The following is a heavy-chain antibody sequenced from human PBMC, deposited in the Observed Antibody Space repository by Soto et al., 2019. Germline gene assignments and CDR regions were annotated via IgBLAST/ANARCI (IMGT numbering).Heavy chain of an antibody. V-gene: IGHV3-53*01. Sequence: PGGSLRLSCAASGFTVSSNYMSWVRQAPRKVLEWVSVIYSGGSTYYADSVKGRFTISRDSSKNTLYLQMNSLRAEDTAVYYCARGLTDILTGYALGYYYGMDVWGQGTTVTVSS. J-gene: IGHJ6*02. CDR3: ARGLTDILTGYALGYYYGMDV. CDR1: GFTVSSNY. D-gene: IGHD3-9*01. CDR2: IYSGGST.